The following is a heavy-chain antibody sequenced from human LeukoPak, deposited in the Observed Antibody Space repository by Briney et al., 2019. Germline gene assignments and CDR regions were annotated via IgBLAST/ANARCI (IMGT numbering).Heavy chain of an antibody. J-gene: IGHJ5*02. CDR1: GFTFSSNW. CDR3: TRYSTVSGWFDP. V-gene: IGHV3-7*01. D-gene: IGHD6-13*01. Sequence: PGGSLRLSCAASGFTFSSNWMSWVRQAPGKGLEWVANIKHDGSEKYYVDSVKGRFTISRDNAKNSLYLQMNSLRAEDTAVYYCTRYSTVSGWFDPWGQRTLVTVDS. CDR2: IKHDGSEK.